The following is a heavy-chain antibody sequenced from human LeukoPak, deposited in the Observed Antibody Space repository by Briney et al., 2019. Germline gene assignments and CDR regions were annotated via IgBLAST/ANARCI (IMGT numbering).Heavy chain of an antibody. D-gene: IGHD2-15*01. Sequence: GGSLRLSCAASGFTFSSYAMSWVRQAPGKGLEWVSAISGSGGSTYCADSVKGRFTISRDNSKNTLYLQMNSLRAEDTAVYYCARTGSSYSYDYWGQGTLVTVSS. CDR3: ARTGSSYSYDY. J-gene: IGHJ4*02. CDR1: GFTFSSYA. V-gene: IGHV3-23*01. CDR2: ISGSGGST.